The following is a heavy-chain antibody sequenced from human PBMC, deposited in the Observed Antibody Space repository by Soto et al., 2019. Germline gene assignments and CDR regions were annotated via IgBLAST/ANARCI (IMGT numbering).Heavy chain of an antibody. CDR1: GGSVSSYY. Sequence: PSETLSLTCTVSGGSVSSYYWSWIRQPPGKGLEWIGYIYYSGSTNYNPSLKSRVTISVDTSKNQFSLKLSSVTAADTAVYYCARTHGDYTAFDYWGQGTLVTVSS. J-gene: IGHJ4*02. CDR3: ARTHGDYTAFDY. D-gene: IGHD4-17*01. CDR2: IYYSGST. V-gene: IGHV4-59*02.